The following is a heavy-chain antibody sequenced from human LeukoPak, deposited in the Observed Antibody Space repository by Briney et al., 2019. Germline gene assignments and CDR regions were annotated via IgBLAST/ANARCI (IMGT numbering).Heavy chain of an antibody. D-gene: IGHD3-10*01. CDR3: AREYYYGSGSRYRGMDV. V-gene: IGHV1-69*04. Sequence: ASVKVSCKASGGTFSSYAISWVRQAPGQGLEWMGRIIPILGIANYAQKFQGRVTITADKSTSTAYIEMSSLRSEDTAVYYCAREYYYGSGSRYRGMDVWGQGTTVTVSS. J-gene: IGHJ6*02. CDR1: GGTFSSYA. CDR2: IIPILGIA.